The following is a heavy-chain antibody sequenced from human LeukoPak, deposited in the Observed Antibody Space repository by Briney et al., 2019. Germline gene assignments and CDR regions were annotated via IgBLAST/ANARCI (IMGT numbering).Heavy chain of an antibody. V-gene: IGHV4-34*01. CDR1: GGSFSGYY. CDR3: ARHRGQWLVRYFDY. Sequence: PSETLSLTCAVYGGSFSGYYWSWIRQPPGKGLEWIGEINHSGSTNYNPSLKSRVTISVDTSKNQFSLKLSSVTAADTDVYYCARHRGQWLVRYFDYWGQGTLVTVSS. CDR2: INHSGST. D-gene: IGHD6-19*01. J-gene: IGHJ4*02.